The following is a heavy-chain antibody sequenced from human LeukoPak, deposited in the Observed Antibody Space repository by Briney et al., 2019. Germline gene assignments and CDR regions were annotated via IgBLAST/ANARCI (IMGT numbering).Heavy chain of an antibody. CDR2: ISSSSSYI. CDR3: ARTHCSSTSCYSHNWFDP. CDR1: GFTLSRYS. V-gene: IGHV3-21*01. Sequence: GGSLRLLCAACGFTLSRYSMQWVREAPGKGLEWVSSISSSSSYIDYADSVKGRFTISRDNAKNSLYLQMNSLRAEDTAVYYCARTHCSSTSCYSHNWFDPWGQGTLVTVSS. J-gene: IGHJ5*02. D-gene: IGHD2-2*02.